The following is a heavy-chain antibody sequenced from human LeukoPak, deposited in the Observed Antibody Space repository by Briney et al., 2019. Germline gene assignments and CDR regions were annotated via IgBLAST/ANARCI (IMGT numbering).Heavy chain of an antibody. V-gene: IGHV3-48*03. CDR3: ARDMRGVRGVFDY. CDR1: GFTSSSYE. J-gene: IGHJ4*02. CDR2: ISSSGNTI. D-gene: IGHD3-10*01. Sequence: PGGSLRLSCAASGFTSSSYEMNWVRQAPGKGLEWVSYISSSGNTIYYADSVKGRFTISRDNAKNSLYLQMNSLRAEDTAVYYCARDMRGVRGVFDYWGQGTLVTVSS.